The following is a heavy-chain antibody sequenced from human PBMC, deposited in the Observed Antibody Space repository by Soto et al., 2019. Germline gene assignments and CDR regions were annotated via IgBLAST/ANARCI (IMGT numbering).Heavy chain of an antibody. CDR2: TYYRSKWYS. V-gene: IGHV6-1*01. D-gene: IGHD1-1*01. CDR1: GDSVSSNSAT. CDR3: TRDRDATGRFDY. Sequence: SQTLSLTCAISGDSVSSNSATWNWIRQSPSRGLEWLGRTYYRSKWYSDYAESVKSRKSINADKSRNQISLQLNSVTPEDTAVYYCTRDRDATGRFDYWGQGALVTVSS. J-gene: IGHJ4*02.